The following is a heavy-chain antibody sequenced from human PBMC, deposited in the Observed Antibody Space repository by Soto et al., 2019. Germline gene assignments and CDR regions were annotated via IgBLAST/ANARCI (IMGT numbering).Heavy chain of an antibody. D-gene: IGHD3-3*01. J-gene: IGHJ6*02. CDR1: GYTFTGYY. V-gene: IGHV1-2*04. Sequence: ASVKVSCKASGYTFTGYYMHWVRQAPGQGLEWMGWINPNSGGTNYAQNFQGWVTMTRDTSISTAYMELSRLRSDDTAVYYCARGSLTIFGVVSRYGMDVWGQGTTVTVSS. CDR2: INPNSGGT. CDR3: ARGSLTIFGVVSRYGMDV.